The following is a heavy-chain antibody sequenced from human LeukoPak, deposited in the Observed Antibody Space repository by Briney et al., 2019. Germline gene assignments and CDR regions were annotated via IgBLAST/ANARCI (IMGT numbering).Heavy chain of an antibody. CDR1: GFTFSSYS. CDR3: ARDLDYVSFDP. V-gene: IGHV3-21*01. CDR2: ISSSSYI. J-gene: IGHJ5*02. D-gene: IGHD4-17*01. Sequence: GGSLRLSCAASGFTFSSYSMNWVRQAPGKGLEWVSSISSSSYIYSADSVKGRFTISRDNAKKSLYLQMNSLRAEDTAVYYCARDLDYVSFDPWGQGALVTVSS.